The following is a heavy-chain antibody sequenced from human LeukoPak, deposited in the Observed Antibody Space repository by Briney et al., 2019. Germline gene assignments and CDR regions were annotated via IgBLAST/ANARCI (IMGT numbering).Heavy chain of an antibody. CDR3: ARGRPGYYFDY. CDR2: ISTDGSTT. V-gene: IGHV3-74*01. Sequence: GGSLRLSCAASGFTFSSNWMHWVRHTPRKGLVWVSHISTDGSTTTYADSVKGRFTISRDNAKNTLYLQMNSLRAEDTAVYYCARGRPGYYFDYWGQGTLVTVSS. CDR1: GFTFSSNW. J-gene: IGHJ4*02. D-gene: IGHD6-25*01.